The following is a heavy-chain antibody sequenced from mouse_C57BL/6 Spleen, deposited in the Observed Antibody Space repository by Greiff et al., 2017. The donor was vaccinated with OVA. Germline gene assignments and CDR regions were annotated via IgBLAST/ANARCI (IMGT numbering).Heavy chain of an antibody. CDR2: ISSGSSTI. J-gene: IGHJ1*03. Sequence: EVHLVESRGGLVKPGGSPKLSCAASGFTFSDYGMHWVRQAPEKGLEWVAYISSGSSTIYYADTVKGRFTISRDNAKHTLFLQMNRLRSEDTAMYYCGRENYGNYVDWYFDVWGTGTTVTVSS. D-gene: IGHD2-1*01. CDR3: GRENYGNYVDWYFDV. V-gene: IGHV5-17*01. CDR1: GFTFSDYG.